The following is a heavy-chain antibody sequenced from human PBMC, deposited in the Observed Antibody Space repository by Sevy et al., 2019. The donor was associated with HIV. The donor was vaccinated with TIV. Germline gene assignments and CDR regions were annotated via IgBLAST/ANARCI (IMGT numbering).Heavy chain of an antibody. CDR1: GYTFTDYY. J-gene: IGHJ6*02. V-gene: IGHV1-2*02. CDR3: ARVVEPSGIDPYYYGVDV. CDR2: INPKSGGT. D-gene: IGHD1-26*01. Sequence: ASVKVSCKASGYTFTDYYIHWVRQAPGQGLEWMVWINPKSGGTNYAQKFHGRVTMTRDTSISTAYMELSRLRSDDTAVHYCARVVEPSGIDPYYYGVDVWGPGATVTVSS.